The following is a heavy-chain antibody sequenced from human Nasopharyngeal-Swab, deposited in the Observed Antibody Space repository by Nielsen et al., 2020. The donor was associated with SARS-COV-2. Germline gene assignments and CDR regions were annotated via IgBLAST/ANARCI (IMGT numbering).Heavy chain of an antibody. CDR2: INPYSGDT. J-gene: IGHJ4*02. CDR1: GYTFTDYY. Sequence: ASVKVSCKTSGYTFTDYYIHWVRQVPGHGLEWVGCINPYSGDTKYAQKFQGRVTVTRDTSRSTAYIELSRLRSDDTAVYYYARDYYDNYDSDYWGQGTLVTVSS. V-gene: IGHV1-2*02. CDR3: ARDYYDNYDSDY. D-gene: IGHD3-22*01.